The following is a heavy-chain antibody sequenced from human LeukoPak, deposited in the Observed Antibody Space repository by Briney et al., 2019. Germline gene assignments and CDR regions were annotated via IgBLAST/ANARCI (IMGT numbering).Heavy chain of an antibody. Sequence: GGSLRLSCAASGFTFNSYAMSWVRQAPGKGLEYVSTISGSGGNAYYADSVKGRFTISRDNSKNTLYLQMNSLRAEDTAVYYCATLLADSISSGFEIERHFDYWGQGTLVTVSS. CDR1: GFTFNSYA. CDR3: ATLLADSISSGFEIERHFDY. D-gene: IGHD1-1*01. V-gene: IGHV3-23*01. CDR2: ISGSGGNA. J-gene: IGHJ4*02.